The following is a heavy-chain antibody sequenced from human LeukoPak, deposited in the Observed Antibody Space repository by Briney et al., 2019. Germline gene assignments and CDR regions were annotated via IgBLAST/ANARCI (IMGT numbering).Heavy chain of an antibody. V-gene: IGHV3-11*01. CDR3: ARNDYGAGRRKLEY. Sequence: GGSLRLSCAASGFTFSDYYMTWIRQAPGKGLEWVSYISTSGSTIYYADSVKGRFTISRDNPKNSLYLQMNSLRAEDTAVYYCARNDYGAGRRKLEYWGQGTLVTVSS. CDR2: ISTSGSTI. CDR1: GFTFSDYY. J-gene: IGHJ4*02. D-gene: IGHD3-10*01.